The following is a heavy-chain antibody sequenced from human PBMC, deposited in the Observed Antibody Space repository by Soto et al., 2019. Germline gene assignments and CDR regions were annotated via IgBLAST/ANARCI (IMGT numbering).Heavy chain of an antibody. CDR1: GFTFSSDS. V-gene: IGHV3-48*01. CDR2: ISSSGSTM. D-gene: IGHD1-26*01. CDR3: ARGDLHTHRGSYQYNY. Sequence: SGGGLVQPGGSLRLSCAASGFTFSSDSMNWVRQAPGKGLEWVSYISSSGSTMYYADSVKGRFTISRDNAKNSLYLQMNSLLAEDTAVYYCARGDLHTHRGSYQYNYWGQGTLVTVSS. J-gene: IGHJ4*02.